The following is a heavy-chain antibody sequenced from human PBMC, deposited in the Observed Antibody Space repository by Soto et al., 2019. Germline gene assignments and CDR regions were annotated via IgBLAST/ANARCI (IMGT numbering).Heavy chain of an antibody. CDR2: MNPNSGNT. V-gene: IGHV1-8*01. Sequence: QVQLVQSGAEVKKPGASVKVSCKASGYTFTIYDINWVRQATGQGLEWMGWMNPNSGNTGYAQKFQGRVTMTRNTSISTAYMELSSLRSEDTAVYYCARGWDSSGYYYYYYGMDVWGQGTTVTVSS. J-gene: IGHJ6*02. D-gene: IGHD3-22*01. CDR3: ARGWDSSGYYYYYYGMDV. CDR1: GYTFTIYD.